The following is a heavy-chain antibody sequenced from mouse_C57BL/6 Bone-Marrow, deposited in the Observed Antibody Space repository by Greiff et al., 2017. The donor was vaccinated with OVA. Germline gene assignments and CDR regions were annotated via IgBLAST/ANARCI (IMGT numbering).Heavy chain of an antibody. CDR2: IFPGSGST. D-gene: IGHD1-1*01. CDR3: AREITTVVDWYFDV. Sequence: VQRVESGPELVKPGASVKISCKASGYTFTDYYINWVKQRPGQGLEWIGWIFPGSGSTYYNEKFKGKATLTVDKSSSTAYMLLSSLTSEDSAVYFCAREITTVVDWYFDVWGTGTTVTVSS. J-gene: IGHJ1*03. V-gene: IGHV1-75*01. CDR1: GYTFTDYY.